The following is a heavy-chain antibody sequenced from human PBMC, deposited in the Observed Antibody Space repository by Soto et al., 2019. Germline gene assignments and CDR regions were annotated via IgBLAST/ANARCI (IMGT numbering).Heavy chain of an antibody. V-gene: IGHV3-23*01. CDR2: ISGTGGGT. J-gene: IGHJ6*02. Sequence: EVHLLESGGGLVQPGGSLRLSCAASGFTFSNYAMTWVRQAPGKGLEWVSVISGTGGGTNNADSAKGRFTTSRDNSKNMLYPQMNSLRAEDTAVYYCAIRAFYGSGIANYYGMDVWGQGTAVTVTS. CDR1: GFTFSNYA. D-gene: IGHD3-10*01. CDR3: AIRAFYGSGIANYYGMDV.